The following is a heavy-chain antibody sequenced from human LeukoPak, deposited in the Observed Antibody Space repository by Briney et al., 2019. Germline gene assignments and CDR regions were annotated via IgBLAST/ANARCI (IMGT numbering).Heavy chain of an antibody. CDR1: GGSISSYA. J-gene: IGHJ5*02. CDR3: ARHSSHVGATGGLVWFDP. Sequence: SSETLSLTCTVSGGSISSYAMSWIRQPPGKGLEWVWDICYSGGTNYNPSLKSRVTISVDKSKNQLSLQLSSLTAADTAVYYCARHSSHVGATGGLVWFDPWGEGTLVTVSS. CDR2: ICYSGGT. D-gene: IGHD1-26*01. V-gene: IGHV4-59*08.